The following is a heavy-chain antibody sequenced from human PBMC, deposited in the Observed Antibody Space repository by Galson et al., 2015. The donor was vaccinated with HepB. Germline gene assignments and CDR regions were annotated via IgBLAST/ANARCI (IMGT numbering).Heavy chain of an antibody. CDR1: GFTFSSYS. CDR2: ISSSSSYI. D-gene: IGHD3-10*01. CDR3: ASPITMVRGVENYGMDV. J-gene: IGHJ6*02. Sequence: SLRLSCAASGFTFSSYSMNWVRQAPGKGLEWVSSISSSSSYIYYADSVKGRFTISRDNAKNSLYLQMNSLRAEDTAVYYRASPITMVRGVENYGMDVWGQGTTVTVSS. V-gene: IGHV3-21*01.